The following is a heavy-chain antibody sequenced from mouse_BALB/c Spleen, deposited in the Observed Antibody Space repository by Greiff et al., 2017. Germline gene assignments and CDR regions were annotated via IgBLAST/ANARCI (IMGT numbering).Heavy chain of an antibody. V-gene: IGHV5-4*02. CDR1: GFTFSDYY. J-gene: IGHJ3*01. CDR3: ARDLITSFAY. CDR2: ISDGGSYN. D-gene: IGHD2-4*01. Sequence: VQLKESGGGLVQPGGSLRLSCAASGFTFSDYYMCWVRQPPEKRLEWVATISDGGSYNYYPDSVTGRFTISRDNAKYNLYLQMSSLKSEDTAMYYGARDLITSFAYWGQGTLVTVSA.